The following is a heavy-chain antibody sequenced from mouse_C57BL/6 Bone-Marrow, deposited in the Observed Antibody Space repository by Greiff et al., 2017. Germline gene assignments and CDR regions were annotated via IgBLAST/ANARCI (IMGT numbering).Heavy chain of an antibody. CDR1: GYTFTSYW. D-gene: IGHD2-2*01. CDR3: ARYGYPYYYAMDY. V-gene: IGHV1-50*01. J-gene: IGHJ4*01. CDR2: IDPSDSYT. Sequence: QVQLKQSGAELVKPGASVKLSCKASGYTFTSYWMQWVKQRPGQGLEWIGEIDPSDSYTNYNQKFKGKATLTVDTSSSTAYMQLSSLTSEDSAVYYCARYGYPYYYAMDYWGQGTSVTVSS.